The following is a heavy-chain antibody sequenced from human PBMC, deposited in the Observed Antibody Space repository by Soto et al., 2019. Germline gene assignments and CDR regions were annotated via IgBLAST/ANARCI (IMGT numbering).Heavy chain of an antibody. CDR2: IYYSGST. D-gene: IGHD6-19*01. Sequence: SETLSLTCTVSGGSISSYYWSWIRQPPGKGLEWIGYIYYSGSTNYNPSLKSRVTISVDTSKNQFSLKLSSVTAADTAVYYCARRIAVAGTIDYRGQGTLVTVSS. V-gene: IGHV4-59*01. CDR3: ARRIAVAGTIDY. J-gene: IGHJ4*02. CDR1: GGSISSYY.